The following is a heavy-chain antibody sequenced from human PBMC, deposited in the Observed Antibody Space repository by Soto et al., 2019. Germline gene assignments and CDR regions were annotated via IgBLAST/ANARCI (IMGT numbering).Heavy chain of an antibody. D-gene: IGHD7-27*01. J-gene: IGHJ4*02. V-gene: IGHV2-5*02. Sequence: QITLKESGPTLVKPTQTLTLTCTFSGFSLSTSGAGVGWIRQPPGKALEWLALIYWDDDKRYSPSLKSRLTNTKDTSKNQVVLTMTNMDPVDTATYYCAHSQTNWGYGDYFDYWGQGTLVTVSS. CDR2: IYWDDDK. CDR3: AHSQTNWGYGDYFDY. CDR1: GFSLSTSGAG.